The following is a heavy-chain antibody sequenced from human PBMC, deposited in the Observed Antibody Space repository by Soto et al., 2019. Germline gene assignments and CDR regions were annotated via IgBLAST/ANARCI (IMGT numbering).Heavy chain of an antibody. CDR2: IRSSGEST. V-gene: IGHV3-23*01. CDR3: AKGGRRVLIPMDV. D-gene: IGHD2-8*01. CDR1: GFTFSNYA. Sequence: QLLESEGGLVQTGGSLRLSCTASGFTFSNYAMSWVRQAPGKGLEWVSGIRSSGESTYYADSVKGRLTISRDNSKNMLYLQINSLRAEDTAVYYCAKGGRRVLIPMDVWGQGTTVTVSS. J-gene: IGHJ6*02.